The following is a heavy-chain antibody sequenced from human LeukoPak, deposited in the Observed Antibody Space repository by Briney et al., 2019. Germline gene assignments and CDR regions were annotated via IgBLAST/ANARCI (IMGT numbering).Heavy chain of an antibody. J-gene: IGHJ4*02. CDR3: ARRLWFGEYYFDC. CDR1: GGSISSSSYY. D-gene: IGHD3-10*01. V-gene: IGHV4-39*01. CDR2: IYYTEST. Sequence: SETLSLTCTVSGGSISSSSYYWGWIRQPPGKGLEYIGSIYYTESTYYNPSLKSRVTISVDTSKNQFSLNLTSVTSADTAVYYCARRLWFGEYYFDCWGQGTLVTVSS.